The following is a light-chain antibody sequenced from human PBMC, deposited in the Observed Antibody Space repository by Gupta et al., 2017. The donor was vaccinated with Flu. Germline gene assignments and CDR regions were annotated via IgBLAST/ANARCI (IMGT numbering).Light chain of an antibody. CDR3: RAESDRSVV. CDR2: DVE. Sequence: LTRPPSAAGSPGQSMTIPCTDTSSDGGDYNFVSRYQHHPGNAHKLIIYDVEKRASGVPDCFSGSKSGTTASLTVSELQAEGDDYYDSRAESDRSVVFGTGTKFTVL. J-gene: IGLJ1*01. CDR1: SSDGGDYNF. V-gene: IGLV2-8*01.